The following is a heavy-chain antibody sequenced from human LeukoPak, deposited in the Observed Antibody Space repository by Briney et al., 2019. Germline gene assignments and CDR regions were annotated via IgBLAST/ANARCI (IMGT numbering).Heavy chain of an antibody. J-gene: IGHJ3*02. CDR2: INHSGST. CDR1: GGSFSGYY. CDR3: ARGRCSSTSCYARARHDAFDI. D-gene: IGHD2-2*01. Sequence: SETLSLTCAVYGGSFSGYYWSWIRQPPGKGLEWVGEINHSGSTTYNPSLKSRVTISVDTSKNQFSLTLSSVTAADTAVYYCARGRCSSTSCYARARHDAFDIWGQGTMVTVSS. V-gene: IGHV4-34*01.